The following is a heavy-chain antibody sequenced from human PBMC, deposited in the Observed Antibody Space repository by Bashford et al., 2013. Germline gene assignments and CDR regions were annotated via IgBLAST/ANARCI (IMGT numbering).Heavy chain of an antibody. J-gene: IGHJ6*02. CDR3: AKDLISSSWHYFGLGV. Sequence: ASVKVSCKASGYTFSNYFMHWVRQAPGQGFEWLGRINLNNGGTNYAQKFQGRVTMTRDTSLSTAYMEVSRLRSDDTAVYYCAKDLISSSWHYFGLGVWGQGTTVTVSS. D-gene: IGHD6-13*01. CDR1: GYTFSNYF. V-gene: IGHV1-2*02. CDR2: INLNNGGT.